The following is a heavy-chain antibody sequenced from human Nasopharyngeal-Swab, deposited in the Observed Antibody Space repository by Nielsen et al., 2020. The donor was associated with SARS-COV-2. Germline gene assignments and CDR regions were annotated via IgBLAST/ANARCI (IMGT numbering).Heavy chain of an antibody. CDR2: ISYDGSNK. Sequence: GGSLRLSSAASGFTFSSYAMHWVRHAPGKGLEWVAVISYDGSNKYYADSVKGRFTISRDNSKNTLYLQMNSLRAEDTAVYYCASMLLYYFDYWGQGTLVTVSS. CDR1: GFTFSSYA. D-gene: IGHD2/OR15-2a*01. V-gene: IGHV3-30-3*01. CDR3: ASMLLYYFDY. J-gene: IGHJ4*02.